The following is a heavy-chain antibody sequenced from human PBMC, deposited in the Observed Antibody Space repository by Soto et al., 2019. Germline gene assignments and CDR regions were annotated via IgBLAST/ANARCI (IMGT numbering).Heavy chain of an antibody. CDR3: VRGGIAGHWFDP. CDR2: IFHSGST. D-gene: IGHD2-15*01. J-gene: IGHJ5*02. V-gene: IGHV4-31*03. Sequence: QVQLQESGPGLVKPSQTLSLTCSVSRAFINSGGFYYSWIRQPPGEGLEWLGYIFHSGSTLYNPSLRGRLTRSADTSRNQLSLHLTSVTAADTAVYYCVRGGIAGHWFDPWGQGILVTVSS. CDR1: RAFINSGGFY.